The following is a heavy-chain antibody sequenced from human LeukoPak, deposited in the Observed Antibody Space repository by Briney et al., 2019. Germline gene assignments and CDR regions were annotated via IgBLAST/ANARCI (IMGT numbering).Heavy chain of an antibody. J-gene: IGHJ3*02. CDR2: IYYSGST. D-gene: IGHD3-10*01. Sequence: PSETLSLTCTVSGASVNGASVTTYYWSWIRQPPGKGLEWIGSIYYSGSTYYNPSLKSRVTISVDTSKNQFSLKLSSVTAADTAVYYCARHGDPDYYYGSGSTDAFDIWGQGTMVTVSS. CDR1: GASVNGASVTTYY. V-gene: IGHV4-39*01. CDR3: ARHGDPDYYYGSGSTDAFDI.